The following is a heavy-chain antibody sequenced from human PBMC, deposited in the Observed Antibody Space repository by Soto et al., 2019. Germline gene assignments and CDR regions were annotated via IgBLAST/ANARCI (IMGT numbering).Heavy chain of an antibody. V-gene: IGHV4-4*07. CDR2: IYSSGTT. J-gene: IGHJ3*02. CDR3: ARGSDAYAFDI. D-gene: IGHD2-2*01. CDR1: GGSMSGYY. Sequence: QVQLQESGPGLVKPSETLSLTCTLSGGSMSGYYWRWVRQPAGKGLEYIGHIYSSGTTNYNPSLKGRVTMSRDTSEHRFSLRLNFMTAADTAVYYCARGSDAYAFDIWGQGTMVSVSS.